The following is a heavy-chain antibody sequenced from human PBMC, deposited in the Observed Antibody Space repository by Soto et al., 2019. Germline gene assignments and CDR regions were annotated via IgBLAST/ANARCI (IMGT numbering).Heavy chain of an antibody. CDR1: GFTFSSYW. J-gene: IGHJ4*02. Sequence: EVQVVESGGGLVQPGGSLRLSCAASGFTFSSYWMSWVRQAPGKGLEWVANINQDASQKKYVDSVKGRFTISRDNAKNSLYLQMNSLRAEDTAAYYCVKVGYNGWDLDYWGQGTQVTVSS. D-gene: IGHD6-19*01. V-gene: IGHV3-7*01. CDR2: INQDASQK. CDR3: VKVGYNGWDLDY.